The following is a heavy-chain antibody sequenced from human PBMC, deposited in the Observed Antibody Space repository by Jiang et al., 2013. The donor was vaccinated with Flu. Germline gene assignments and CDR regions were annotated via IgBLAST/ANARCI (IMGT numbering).Heavy chain of an antibody. CDR1: GFSLSTSGMC. CDR3: ARIFGHSSSWYYFDY. Sequence: KPTQTLTLTCTFSGFSLSTSGMCVSWIRQPPGKALEWLARIDWDDDKYYSTSLKTRLTISKDTSKNQVVLTMTNMDPVDTATYYCARIFGHSSSWYYFDYWGQGTLVTVSS. V-gene: IGHV2-70*11. CDR2: IDWDDDK. J-gene: IGHJ4*02. D-gene: IGHD6-13*01.